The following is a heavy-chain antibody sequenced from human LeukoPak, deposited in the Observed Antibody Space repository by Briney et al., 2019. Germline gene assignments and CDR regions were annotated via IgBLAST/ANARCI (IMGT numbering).Heavy chain of an antibody. CDR1: GYTFTGYY. D-gene: IGHD5-12*01. CDR2: INPNSGGT. CDR3: ARVIVATILQSPCFDY. V-gene: IGHV1-2*02. Sequence: GASVKVSCKASGYTFTGYYMHGVRQAPGQGLEWMGWINPNSGGTNYAQKFQGRVTMTRDTSISTAYMELSRLRSDDTAVYYCARVIVATILQSPCFDYWGQGTLVTVS. J-gene: IGHJ4*02.